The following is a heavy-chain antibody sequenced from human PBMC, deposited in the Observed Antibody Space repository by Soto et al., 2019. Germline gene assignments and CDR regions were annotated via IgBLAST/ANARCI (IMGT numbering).Heavy chain of an antibody. D-gene: IGHD3-10*01. CDR3: ARRAMVRGVIVSWFDP. CDR2: IIPILGIA. J-gene: IGHJ5*02. V-gene: IGHV1-69*02. Sequence: QVQLVQSGAEVKKPGSSVKVSCKASGGTFSSYTISWVRQAPGQGLEWMGRIIPILGIANYAQKFQGRVTITADKSTSTADMELSSLRSEDTAVYYCARRAMVRGVIVSWFDPWGQGTLVTVSS. CDR1: GGTFSSYT.